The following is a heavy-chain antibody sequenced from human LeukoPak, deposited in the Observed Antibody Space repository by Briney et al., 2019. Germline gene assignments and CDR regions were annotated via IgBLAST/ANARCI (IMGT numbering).Heavy chain of an antibody. CDR2: IYPGDSDT. CDR1: GYTFTKFW. V-gene: IGHV5-51*01. CDR3: ARQGDYGDFYADY. J-gene: IGHJ4*02. D-gene: IGHD4-17*01. Sequence: GESLKISCLGSGYTFTKFWIGWVRQMPGKGLEWMGIIYPGDSDTRYSPSFQGQVTISADKSISTAYLQWSSLKASDTAMYFCARQGDYGDFYADYWGQGTLVTVSS.